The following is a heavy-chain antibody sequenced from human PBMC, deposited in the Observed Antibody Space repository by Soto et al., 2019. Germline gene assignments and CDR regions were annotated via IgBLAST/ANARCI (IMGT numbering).Heavy chain of an antibody. CDR3: ARDNYGMDV. Sequence: PGGSLRLSCAASGFTFSSYGMHWVRQAPGKGLEWVAVIWYDGSNKYYADSVKCRFTISRDNSKNTLYLQMNSLRAEDTAVYYYARDNYGMDVWGQGTTVTVSS. CDR2: IWYDGSNK. CDR1: GFTFSSYG. J-gene: IGHJ6*02. V-gene: IGHV3-33*01.